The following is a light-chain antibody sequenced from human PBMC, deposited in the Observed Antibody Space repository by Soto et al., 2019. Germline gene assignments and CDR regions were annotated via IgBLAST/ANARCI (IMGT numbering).Light chain of an antibody. Sequence: QSVLTQPASVSGSPGQSITISCTGTSSDVGAYNYGSWYQQHPGKAPKLIIYEVSNRPSGVSNRFSGSKSGNTASLAISGLRAEDQADYYCRSYTSSSTLGVFGGGTKVTVL. CDR1: SSDVGAYNY. V-gene: IGLV2-14*01. CDR2: EVS. J-gene: IGLJ2*01. CDR3: RSYTSSSTLGV.